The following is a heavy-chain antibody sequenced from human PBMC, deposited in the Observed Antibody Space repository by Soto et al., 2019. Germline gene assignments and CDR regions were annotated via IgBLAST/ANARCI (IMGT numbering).Heavy chain of an antibody. Sequence: QVQLVQSGAEVQKPGSSVKVSCKASGGIFSTYAISWLRQAPGQGLEGLGGIIPLFGTPNYAQRFQGRVTITAEESTSTAYMEMSRLRSEDTAGYYCARDRDDYGSGNYYNRIDFWGQGTLVTVSS. D-gene: IGHD3-10*01. V-gene: IGHV1-69*01. CDR2: IIPLFGTP. CDR1: GGIFSTYA. J-gene: IGHJ4*02. CDR3: ARDRDDYGSGNYYNRIDF.